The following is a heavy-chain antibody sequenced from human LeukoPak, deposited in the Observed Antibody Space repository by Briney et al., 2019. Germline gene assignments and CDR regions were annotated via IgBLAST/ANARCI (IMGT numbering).Heavy chain of an antibody. D-gene: IGHD3-22*01. CDR3: AKDLDVGTSSGYPDRDY. Sequence: GGSLRLSCAASGFTFSSYAMHWVRQAPGKGLEWVSGISGNGGITYYADSVRGRFTISRDNSKNTLYLQMNSLRAEDTAVYYCAKDLDVGTSSGYPDRDYWGQGTLVTVSS. J-gene: IGHJ4*02. CDR2: ISGNGGIT. V-gene: IGHV3-23*01. CDR1: GFTFSSYA.